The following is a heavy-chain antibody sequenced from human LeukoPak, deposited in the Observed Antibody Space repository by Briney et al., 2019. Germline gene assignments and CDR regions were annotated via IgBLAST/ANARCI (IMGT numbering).Heavy chain of an antibody. Sequence: GRSLRLSCAASGFTFSSYSMNWVRQAPGKGLEWVSSISSSSSYIYYADSVKGRFTISRDNSKNTLYLQMNSLRAEDTAVYYCAKEGRGGFDIWGQGTMVTVSS. CDR3: AKEGRGGFDI. D-gene: IGHD3-16*01. V-gene: IGHV3-21*01. CDR2: ISSSSSYI. CDR1: GFTFSSYS. J-gene: IGHJ3*02.